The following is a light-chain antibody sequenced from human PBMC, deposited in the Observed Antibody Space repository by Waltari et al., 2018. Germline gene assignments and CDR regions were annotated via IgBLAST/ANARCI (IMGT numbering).Light chain of an antibody. CDR3: SSYTRSSALV. J-gene: IGLJ2*01. CDR1: SCAVGAYPY. Sequence: QSALTHPAPGPGPPGQSVTIPRTRTSCAVGAYPYSPWYQPDPGKAPKLMIYNVTVRPSGVSNRFSGSKSGNTASLIISGLQAEDEADYFCSSYTRSSALVFGGGTKLTVL. V-gene: IGLV2-14*03. CDR2: NVT.